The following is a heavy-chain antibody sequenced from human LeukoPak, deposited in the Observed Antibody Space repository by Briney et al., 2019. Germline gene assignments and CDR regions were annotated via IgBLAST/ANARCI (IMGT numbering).Heavy chain of an antibody. CDR1: GFTVSNSY. J-gene: IGHJ3*02. D-gene: IGHD4-23*01. CDR3: ARGLPFYGGRAFDI. V-gene: IGHV3-66*01. CDR2: IYGGGTT. Sequence: GGSLRLSCAASGFTVSNSYMNWVRQAPGKVLEWVSAIYGGGTTYYADSVKGRFTISRDTSKNTLYLQINSLRAEDTAVYYCARGLPFYGGRAFDIWGQGTMVTVSS.